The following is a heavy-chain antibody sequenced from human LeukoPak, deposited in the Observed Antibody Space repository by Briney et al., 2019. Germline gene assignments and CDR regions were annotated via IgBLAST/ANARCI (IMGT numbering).Heavy chain of an antibody. V-gene: IGHV1-69*13. CDR1: GYTLTELS. J-gene: IGHJ4*02. CDR3: AGGVAVAAYSVVDY. CDR2: IIPIFGTA. Sequence: SVKVSCKVSGYTLTELSMHWVRQAPGQGLEWMGGIIPIFGTANYAQKFQGRVTITADESTSTAYMELSSLRSEDTAVYYCAGGVAVAAYSVVDYWGQGTLVTVSS. D-gene: IGHD6-19*01.